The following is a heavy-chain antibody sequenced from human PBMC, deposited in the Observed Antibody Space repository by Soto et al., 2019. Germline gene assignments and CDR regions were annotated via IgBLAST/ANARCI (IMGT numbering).Heavy chain of an antibody. Sequence: QVQLVQSGAEVKKPGASVKVSCKASGYTFTSYYMHWVRQAPGQGLEWMGIINPSGGSTSYAQKFKRRVTMTRDTSTSTVYMELSSLRSEDTAVYYCARDSRVRFLEWPQGYWGQGTLVTVSS. CDR1: GYTFTSYY. CDR3: ARDSRVRFLEWPQGY. D-gene: IGHD3-3*01. J-gene: IGHJ4*02. V-gene: IGHV1-46*01. CDR2: INPSGGST.